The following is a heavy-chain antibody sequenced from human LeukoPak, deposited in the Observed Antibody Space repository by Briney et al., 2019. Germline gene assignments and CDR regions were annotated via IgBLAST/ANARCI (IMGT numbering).Heavy chain of an antibody. CDR1: GFTFSSYS. D-gene: IGHD1-26*01. CDR2: ISSSSSYI. V-gene: IGHV3-21*01. J-gene: IGHJ3*02. Sequence: PGGSLRLSCAASGFTFSSYSMNWVRQAPGKGLEWVSSISSSSSYIYYADSVKGRFTISRDNAKNSLYLQMNSLRAEDTAVYYCARGFRKSGSSLDIWGQGTMVTVSS. CDR3: ARGFRKSGSSLDI.